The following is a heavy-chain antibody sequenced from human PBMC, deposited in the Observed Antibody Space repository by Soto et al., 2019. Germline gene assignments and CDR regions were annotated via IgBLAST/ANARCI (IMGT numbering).Heavy chain of an antibody. CDR2: IYASGST. CDR1: GGSISSYF. D-gene: IGHD6-13*01. CDR3: ARCPSGYSSSWYYFDY. V-gene: IGHV4-4*07. J-gene: IGHJ4*02. Sequence: ETLSLTCTVSGGSISSYFCSWIRQPAGKGLEWIGRIYASGSTNYNPSLKSRVTMSVDTSKNQFSLKLSSVTAADTAVYYCARCPSGYSSSWYYFDYWGRGAPVTVSS.